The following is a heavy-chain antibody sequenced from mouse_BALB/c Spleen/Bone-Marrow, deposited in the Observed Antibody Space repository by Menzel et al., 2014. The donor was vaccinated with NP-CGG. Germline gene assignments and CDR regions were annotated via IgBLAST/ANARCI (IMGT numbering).Heavy chain of an antibody. CDR3: ARSDYYGSSYKAWFTY. Sequence: EVQLQQSGPELVKPGTSMKISCKASGYSFTAYTMNWVKQSHGKNLEWIGLIYPYNGGTTYNQKFKNKASFTIDKASSTAYMGLLSLTSEDSAVYYCARSDYYGSSYKAWFTYWGQGTLVTVSA. CDR1: GYSFTAYT. V-gene: IGHV1-18*01. D-gene: IGHD1-1*01. CDR2: IYPYNGGT. J-gene: IGHJ3*01.